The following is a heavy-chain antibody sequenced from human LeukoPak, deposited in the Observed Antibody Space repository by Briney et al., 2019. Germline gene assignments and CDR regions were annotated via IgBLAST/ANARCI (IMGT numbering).Heavy chain of an antibody. J-gene: IGHJ4*02. CDR2: INANSGAT. CDR3: ARDPGANYFDY. D-gene: IGHD7-27*01. V-gene: IGHV1-2*02. Sequence: GASVKVTCKASGYIFTGYYMHWVRQAPGQGLEWMGWINANSGATDYAQKFQGRVTMTTDTSITTAYMDLSRLRSDDTAVYYCARDPGANYFDYWGQGTLVTVSS. CDR1: GYIFTGYY.